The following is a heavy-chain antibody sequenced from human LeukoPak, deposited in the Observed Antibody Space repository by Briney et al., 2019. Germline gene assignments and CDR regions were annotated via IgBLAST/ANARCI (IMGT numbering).Heavy chain of an antibody. D-gene: IGHD2-2*01. V-gene: IGHV1-2*02. J-gene: IGHJ6*02. CDR3: AKASPYYYYGMDV. Sequence: ASVKVSCKASGYTFTGYYMHWVRQAPGQGLEWMGWINPNSGGTNYAQKLQGRVTMTRDTSISTAYMELSRLRSDDTAVYYCAKASPYYYYGMDVWGQGTTVTVSS. CDR2: INPNSGGT. CDR1: GYTFTGYY.